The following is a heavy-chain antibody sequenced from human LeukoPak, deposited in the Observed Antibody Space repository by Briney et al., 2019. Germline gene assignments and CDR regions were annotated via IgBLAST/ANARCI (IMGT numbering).Heavy chain of an antibody. D-gene: IGHD4-17*01. V-gene: IGHV3-48*03. Sequence: GGSLRLSCAGSGFPFSSYEMNWLRQAPGKELEWVSHIDSSGITIYYGDSVKGRFTISRDNAKNSIYLQMDSLRVEDTAIYYCARDSVGDLLDYWGQGTPVTVSS. CDR1: GFPFSSYE. CDR2: IDSSGITI. CDR3: ARDSVGDLLDY. J-gene: IGHJ4*02.